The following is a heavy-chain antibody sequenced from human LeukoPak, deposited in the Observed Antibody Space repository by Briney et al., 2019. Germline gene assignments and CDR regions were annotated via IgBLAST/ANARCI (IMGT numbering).Heavy chain of an antibody. D-gene: IGHD3-10*01. J-gene: IGHJ5*02. CDR1: SGSISNSNFY. CDR2: IFYSGST. Sequence: SETLSLTCRVSSGSISNSNFYWGWIRQPPGKGLEWIGSIFYSGSTYYSPSLKSRVTISLDTSRNQFSLKLTSVTAADTAVYYCARDSGTTGEVKFDPWGQGTLVTVSS. V-gene: IGHV4-39*07. CDR3: ARDSGTTGEVKFDP.